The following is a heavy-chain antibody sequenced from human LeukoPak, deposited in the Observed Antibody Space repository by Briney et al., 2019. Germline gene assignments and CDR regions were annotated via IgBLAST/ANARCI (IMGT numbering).Heavy chain of an antibody. Sequence: GASVKVSCKASGDTFTTYDFNWVRQATGQGLEWMGWMNPNSGNSGYAQKFQGRVTMTRNTSISTAYMELSSLRYEDTAVYYCARANGYSSSWYHASSNDAFDIWGQGTMVTVSS. CDR2: MNPNSGNS. J-gene: IGHJ3*02. D-gene: IGHD6-13*01. CDR3: ARANGYSSSWYHASSNDAFDI. CDR1: GDTFTTYD. V-gene: IGHV1-8*01.